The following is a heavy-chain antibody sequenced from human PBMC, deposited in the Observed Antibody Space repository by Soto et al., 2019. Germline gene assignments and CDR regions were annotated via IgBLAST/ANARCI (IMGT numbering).Heavy chain of an antibody. D-gene: IGHD6-13*01. CDR2: IYNSGTT. J-gene: IGHJ4*02. V-gene: IGHV4-59*01. Sequence: QVQLQESGPGLVKPSETLSLTCSVYGGSINSYYWSWIRQPPGKGLEWIGYIYNSGTTNYNPSVKSRVTMSIDTSKNQFSLKLSSVTAADTAVYYCARGGIVAAGTNYWGQGILVTVSS. CDR3: ARGGIVAAGTNY. CDR1: GGSINSYY.